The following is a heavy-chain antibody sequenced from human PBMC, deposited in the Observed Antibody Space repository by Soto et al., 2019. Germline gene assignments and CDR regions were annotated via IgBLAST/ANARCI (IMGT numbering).Heavy chain of an antibody. CDR1: GFTFGAYS. J-gene: IGHJ3*02. D-gene: IGHD5-18*01. CDR3: ASPRPGYTSAFDI. V-gene: IGHV3-21*01. CDR2: ISSSSGNI. Sequence: GGSLRLSCAASGFTFGAYSMNWVRQAPGKGLEWVASISSSSGNIYYADSVKGRFTISRDNAKNALYLQMNILRAEDTAAYYCASPRPGYTSAFDIWGQGTMVTVS.